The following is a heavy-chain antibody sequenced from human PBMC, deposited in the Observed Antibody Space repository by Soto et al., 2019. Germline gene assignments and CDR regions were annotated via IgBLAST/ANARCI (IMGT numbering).Heavy chain of an antibody. V-gene: IGHV1-18*01. J-gene: IGHJ4*02. CDR1: GYTFSSSS. Sequence: QVQLVQSGAQVKKPGASVKVSCKASGYTFSSSSISWVRQAPGQGLECMGWISVYNGNTNYAQTLQGRVTMSTDTSTGTAYMEFMNLRSYDTAVYYFARNASGGFDSWGQGTLVTVSS. CDR3: ARNASGGFDS. D-gene: IGHD3-16*01. CDR2: ISVYNGNT.